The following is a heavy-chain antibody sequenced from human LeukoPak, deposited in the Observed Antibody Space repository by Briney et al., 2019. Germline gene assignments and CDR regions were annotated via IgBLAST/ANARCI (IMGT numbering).Heavy chain of an antibody. CDR1: GYTFTSYY. D-gene: IGHD3-3*01. CDR3: ARGGRDFWSGYYTDYFDY. V-gene: IGHV1-46*01. Sequence: ASVKVSCKASGYTFTSYYMHWVRQAPGQGLEWMGIINPSGGSTSYAQKFQGRVTMTRDTSTSTVYMELSSLRSEDTAVYYCARGGRDFWSGYYTDYFDYWGQGTLVTVSS. CDR2: INPSGGST. J-gene: IGHJ4*02.